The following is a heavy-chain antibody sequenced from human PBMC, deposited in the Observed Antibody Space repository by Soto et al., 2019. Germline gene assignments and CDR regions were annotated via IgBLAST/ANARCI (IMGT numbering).Heavy chain of an antibody. Sequence: ASVKVSCKASGYTFTSYYMHWVRQAPGQGLEWMGIINPSGGSTSYAQKFQGRVTMTRDTSTSTVYMELSSLRSEDTAVYYCARDPVPAAIYYYGMDVWGQGTTVTVS. CDR2: INPSGGST. CDR1: GYTFTSYY. CDR3: ARDPVPAAIYYYGMDV. J-gene: IGHJ6*02. D-gene: IGHD2-2*02. V-gene: IGHV1-46*01.